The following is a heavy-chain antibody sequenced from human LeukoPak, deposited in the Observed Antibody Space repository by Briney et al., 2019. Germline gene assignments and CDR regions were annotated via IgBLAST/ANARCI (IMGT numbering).Heavy chain of an antibody. D-gene: IGHD1-26*01. CDR1: GGTFSSYT. CDR2: IIPILGIA. Sequence: ASVTLSCKASGGTFSSYTISWLRQAPGQGLEWMGRIIPILGIANYEQKFQGRVTITADKSTSTAYMELSSLTSEDTAVYYCARAGKWRFDYLGQGTLVGVSS. J-gene: IGHJ4*02. V-gene: IGHV1-69*02. CDR3: ARAGKWRFDY.